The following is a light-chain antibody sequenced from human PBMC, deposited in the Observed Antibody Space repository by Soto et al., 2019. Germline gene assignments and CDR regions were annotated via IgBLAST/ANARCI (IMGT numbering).Light chain of an antibody. CDR3: SSYTCISTSHVV. J-gene: IGLJ2*01. Sequence: QSALTQPASVSGSPGQSITISCTGTSSDVGGYNYVSWYQQHPGKAPKLMIYEVSNRPSGVSNRFSGSKSGNTASLTISVPQAEAEADSYCSSYTCISTSHVVFCGGTKLTVL. V-gene: IGLV2-14*01. CDR2: EVS. CDR1: SSDVGGYNY.